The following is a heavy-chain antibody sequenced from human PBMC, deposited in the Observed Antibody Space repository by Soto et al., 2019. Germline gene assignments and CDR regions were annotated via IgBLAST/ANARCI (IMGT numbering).Heavy chain of an antibody. Sequence: QVQLVESGGGVVQPGRSLRLSCAASGFTFSSYGMHWVRQAPGKGLEWVAVISYDGSNKYYADSVKGRFTISRDNSKNPLYRQMNRLRAEDTAVYYCATSNGGTYYYYYGMDVWGQGTTVTVSS. J-gene: IGHJ6*02. V-gene: IGHV3-30*03. CDR2: ISYDGSNK. CDR1: GFTFSSYG. D-gene: IGHD1-26*01. CDR3: ATSNGGTYYYYYGMDV.